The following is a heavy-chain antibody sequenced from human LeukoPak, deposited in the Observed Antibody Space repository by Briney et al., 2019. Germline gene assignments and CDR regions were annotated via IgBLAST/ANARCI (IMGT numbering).Heavy chain of an antibody. V-gene: IGHV3-7*04. CDR2: IKEDGSAK. Sequence: GGSLRLSCTASGFTFSRYWMTWVRQAPGNGLEWEANIKEDGSAKYYVDSMKGRFTISRDNAKNSLYLQINSLRAEDTAVYYCARDSPGYGGYSYWGQGTLVTVSS. J-gene: IGHJ4*02. D-gene: IGHD5-12*01. CDR1: GFTFSRYW. CDR3: ARDSPGYGGYSY.